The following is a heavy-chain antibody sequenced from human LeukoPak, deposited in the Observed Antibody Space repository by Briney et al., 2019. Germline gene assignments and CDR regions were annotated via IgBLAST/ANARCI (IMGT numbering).Heavy chain of an antibody. CDR1: GGSIGSSSYY. V-gene: IGHV4-39*07. CDR2: IYYSGST. Sequence: SETLSLTCTVSGGSIGSSSYYWGWIRQPPGKGLEWIGSIYYSGSTYYNPSLKSRVTMSLDTSKNQFSLKLTSVTAADTAVYYCARGDRDLGYWGQGALVTVSS. D-gene: IGHD3-22*01. J-gene: IGHJ4*02. CDR3: ARGDRDLGY.